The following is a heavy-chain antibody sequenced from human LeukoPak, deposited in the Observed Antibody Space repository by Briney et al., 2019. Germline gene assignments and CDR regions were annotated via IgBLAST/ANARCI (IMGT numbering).Heavy chain of an antibody. Sequence: PSETLSLTCTVSGGSISSGDYYWSWIRQPPGKGLEWIGYIYYSGSTYYNPSLKSRVTISVDTSKNPFSLKLSSVTAADTAVYYCARGPEYSSGWYGGNYYFDYWGQGTLVTVSS. V-gene: IGHV4-30-4*01. CDR1: GGSISSGDYY. CDR2: IYYSGST. J-gene: IGHJ4*02. D-gene: IGHD6-19*01. CDR3: ARGPEYSSGWYGGNYYFDY.